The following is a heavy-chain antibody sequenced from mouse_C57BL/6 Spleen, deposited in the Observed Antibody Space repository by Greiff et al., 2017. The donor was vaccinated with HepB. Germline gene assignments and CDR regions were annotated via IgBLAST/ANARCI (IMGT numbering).Heavy chain of an antibody. CDR1: GYTFTSYW. D-gene: IGHD1-1*01. J-gene: IGHJ3*01. V-gene: IGHV1-50*01. CDR3: ARSITSIVPFAY. CDR2: IDPSDSYT. Sequence: VKLQQPGAELVKPGASVKLSCKASGYTFTSYWMQWVKQRPGQGLEWIGEIDPSDSYTNNNQKFKGKATLTVDTSSSTAYMQLSSLTSEDSAVSNCARSITSIVPFAYWGQGTLVTVSA.